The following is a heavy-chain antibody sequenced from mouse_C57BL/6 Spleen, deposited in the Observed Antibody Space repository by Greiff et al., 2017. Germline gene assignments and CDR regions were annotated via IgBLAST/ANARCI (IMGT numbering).Heavy chain of an antibody. CDR3: ARDGDGYYVDWFGY. D-gene: IGHD2-3*01. CDR1: GYTFTDYY. CDR2: INPYNGGT. J-gene: IGHJ3*01. V-gene: IGHV1-19*01. Sequence: VQLQQPGPVLVKPGASVKMSCKASGYTFTDYYMNWVKQSHGKSLEWIGVINPYNGGTSYNQKFKGKATLTVDKSSSTAYMGLNSLTSEDSAVYYCARDGDGYYVDWFGYWGQGTLVTVSA.